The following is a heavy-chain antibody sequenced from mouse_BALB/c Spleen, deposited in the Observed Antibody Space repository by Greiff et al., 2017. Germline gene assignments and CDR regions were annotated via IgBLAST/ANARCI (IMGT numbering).Heavy chain of an antibody. V-gene: IGHV1S22*01. CDR3: TQTGTSYAMDY. CDR1: GYTFTSYW. D-gene: IGHD4-1*01. J-gene: IGHJ4*01. Sequence: LQQPGSELVRPGASVKLSCKASGYTFTSYWMHWVKQRPGQGLEWIGNIYPGSGSTNYDEKFKSKATLTVDTSSSTAYMQLSSLTSEDSSVYECTQTGTSYAMDYWGQGTSVTVSS. CDR2: IYPGSGST.